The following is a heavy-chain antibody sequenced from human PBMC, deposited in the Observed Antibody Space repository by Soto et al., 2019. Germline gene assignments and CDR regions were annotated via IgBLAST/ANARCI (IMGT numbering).Heavy chain of an antibody. J-gene: IGHJ6*01. D-gene: IGHD3-16*01. CDR1: GFTFSSYG. V-gene: IGHV3-21*01. Sequence: GGSLSLSCAASGFTFSSYGMNWVRQAPGKGLEWVSSISSSSSYIYYADSVKGRFTISRDNAKNSLYLQMISLRAEDTAVYYCARGGGYSYYYGMDVWGQGTTVNVSS. CDR3: ARGGGYSYYYGMDV. CDR2: ISSSSSYI.